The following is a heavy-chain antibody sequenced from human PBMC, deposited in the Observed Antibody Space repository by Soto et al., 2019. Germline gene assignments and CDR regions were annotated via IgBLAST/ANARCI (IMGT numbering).Heavy chain of an antibody. CDR3: ATIAVAGKVSMPTLSGLGY. Sequence: EVQLVQSGAEVKKPGATVKISCKVSGYTFTDYYMHWVQQAPGKGLEWMGLVDPEDGETIYAEKFQGRVTITADTSTDTAYMELSSLRSEDTAVYYCATIAVAGKVSMPTLSGLGYWGQGTLVTVSS. D-gene: IGHD6-19*01. CDR1: GYTFTDYY. CDR2: VDPEDGET. J-gene: IGHJ4*02. V-gene: IGHV1-69-2*01.